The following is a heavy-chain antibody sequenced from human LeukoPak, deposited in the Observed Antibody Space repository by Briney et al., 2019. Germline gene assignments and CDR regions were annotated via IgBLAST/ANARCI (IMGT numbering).Heavy chain of an antibody. J-gene: IGHJ4*02. CDR1: GFTFSSYW. D-gene: IGHD3-9*01. V-gene: IGHV3-7*01. CDR2: IKQDGSEK. CDR3: ARDRSYDILTGYYYFDY. Sequence: GGSLRLSCAASGFTFSSYWMSWVRQAPGKGLEWVANIKQDGSEKYYVDSVKGRFTISRDNAKNSLYLQMNSLRAEDTAVYYCARDRSYDILTGYYYFDYWGQGTLVTVSS.